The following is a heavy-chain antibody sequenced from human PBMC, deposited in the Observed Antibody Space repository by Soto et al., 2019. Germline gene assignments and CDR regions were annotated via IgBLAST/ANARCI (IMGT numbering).Heavy chain of an antibody. J-gene: IGHJ4*02. V-gene: IGHV4-34*01. CDR2: INHSGST. CDR3: ARGKRVLRFLEWLLTPFDY. CDR1: GGSFSGYY. Sequence: SETLSLTCAVYGGSFSGYYWSWIRQPPGKGLEWIGEINHSGSTNYNPSLKSRVTISVDTSKNQFSLKLSSVTAADTAVYYCARGKRVLRFLEWLLTPFDYWGQGTLVTVSS. D-gene: IGHD3-3*01.